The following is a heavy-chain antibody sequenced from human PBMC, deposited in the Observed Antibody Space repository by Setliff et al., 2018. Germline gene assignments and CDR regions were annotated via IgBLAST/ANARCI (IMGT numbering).Heavy chain of an antibody. D-gene: IGHD1-26*01. J-gene: IGHJ5*01. V-gene: IGHV3-73*01. CDR2: IRNKFNSLAT. CDR3: AREGALGTDS. CDR1: GFAFVGVE. Sequence: GGSLRLSCAASGFAFVGVEIHWVRQASGKGLEWVGRIRNKFNSLATQYGESFKGRFTISRDDSKNTAYLQMNSLRAEDTAVYYCAREGALGTDSWGQGTLVTVSS.